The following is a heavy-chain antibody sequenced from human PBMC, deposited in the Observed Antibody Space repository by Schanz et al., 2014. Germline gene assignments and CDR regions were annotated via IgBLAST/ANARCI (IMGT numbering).Heavy chain of an antibody. CDR1: GFTLSSYG. J-gene: IGHJ3*02. Sequence: VQLLESGGGLVQPGGSLRLSCAASGFTLSSYGMHWVRQAPGKGLEWVAFINSDGTKRFYADSVKSRFTISRDNSRNTLYLQMNSLRAEDTAVYYCARDGYSVVVISPTESFDIWGQGTRVTVSS. CDR3: ARDGYSVVVISPTESFDI. D-gene: IGHD2-21*01. V-gene: IGHV3-33*08. CDR2: INSDGTKR.